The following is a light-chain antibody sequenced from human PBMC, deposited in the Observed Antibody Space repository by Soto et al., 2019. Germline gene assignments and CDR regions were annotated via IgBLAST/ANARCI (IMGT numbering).Light chain of an antibody. Sequence: DIQMTQSPSTLSASLGDRVTITFRASQSISNWLAWYQQRPGKAPKLLISKASSLESGVPSRFSGTGSGTEFTLTISSLQPDDFATYYCQQYKTYPTWTFGQGTKVEIK. CDR1: QSISNW. CDR3: QQYKTYPTWT. CDR2: KAS. J-gene: IGKJ1*01. V-gene: IGKV1-5*03.